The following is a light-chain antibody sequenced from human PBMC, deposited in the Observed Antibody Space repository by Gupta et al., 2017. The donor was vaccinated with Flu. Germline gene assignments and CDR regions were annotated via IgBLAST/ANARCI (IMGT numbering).Light chain of an antibody. CDR1: SSGVGAYYY. Sequence: QSMATSCTRTSSGVGAYYYVPWYEQPPGQVPNHEIDEVKRRPSGVSDRFTGYTSGNTASRTVSGDEAEDESDYQCYSNGDTWVFGGGTRLTVL. V-gene: IGLV2-11*01. CDR3: YSNGDTWV. J-gene: IGLJ3*02. CDR2: EVK.